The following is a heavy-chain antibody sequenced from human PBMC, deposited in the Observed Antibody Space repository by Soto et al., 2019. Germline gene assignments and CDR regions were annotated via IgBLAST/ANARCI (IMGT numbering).Heavy chain of an antibody. CDR1: GFTFSSYA. CDR3: AKALGYCSSTSCYVLDY. D-gene: IGHD2-2*01. V-gene: IGHV3-23*01. CDR2: ISGSGGST. Sequence: HPGGSLRLSCAASGFTFSSYAMSWVRQAPGKGLEWVSAISGSGGSTYYADSVKGRFTISRDNSKNTLYLQMNSLRAEDTAVYYCAKALGYCSSTSCYVLDYWGQGTLVTVSS. J-gene: IGHJ4*02.